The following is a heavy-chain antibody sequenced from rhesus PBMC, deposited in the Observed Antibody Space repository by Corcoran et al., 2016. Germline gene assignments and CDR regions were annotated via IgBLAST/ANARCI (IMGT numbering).Heavy chain of an antibody. CDR2: ISSSNGNT. V-gene: IGHV4S7*01. D-gene: IGHD2-15*01. CDR1: GGSISVGSG. J-gene: IGHJ4*01. Sequence: QVQLQDTGPGLVKPSDTPSLTCAVSGGSISVGSGWGLTRQPPRKGLEWIGSISSSNGNTYYNPSLKSRVTISTDTSKNQFSLKLSSVTAADTAGYYCARDRSSHVDYWGQGVLVTVSS. CDR3: ARDRSSHVDY.